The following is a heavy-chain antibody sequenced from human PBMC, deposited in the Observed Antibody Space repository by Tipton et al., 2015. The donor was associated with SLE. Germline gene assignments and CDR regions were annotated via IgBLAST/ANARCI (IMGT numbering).Heavy chain of an antibody. D-gene: IGHD7-27*01. J-gene: IGHJ3*02. CDR2: ISYDGSNK. V-gene: IGHV3-30*04. CDR1: GFTFSSYA. CDR3: ARPRPGDDAFDI. Sequence: PLRLSCAASGFTFSSYAMHWVRQAPGKGLEWVAVISYDGSNKYYADSVKGRFTISRDNSKNTLYLQMNSLRAEDTAVYYCARPRPGDDAFDIWGQGTMVTVSS.